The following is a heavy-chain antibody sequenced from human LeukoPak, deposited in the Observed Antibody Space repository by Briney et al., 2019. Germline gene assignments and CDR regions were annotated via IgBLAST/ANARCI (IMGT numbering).Heavy chain of an antibody. J-gene: IGHJ4*02. V-gene: IGHV3-20*04. Sequence: GGSLRLSCAASGFTFDDYGMSWVRQAPGKGLEWVSGINWNGGSTGYADSVKGRFTISRDNAKNSLYLQMNSLRAEDTALYYCARDSGRWSGSYLPDYWGQGTLVTVSS. CDR1: GFTFDDYG. D-gene: IGHD1-26*01. CDR3: ARDSGRWSGSYLPDY. CDR2: INWNGGST.